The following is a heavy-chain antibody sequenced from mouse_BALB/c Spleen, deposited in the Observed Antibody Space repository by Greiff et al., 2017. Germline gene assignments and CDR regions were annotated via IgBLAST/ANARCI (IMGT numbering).Heavy chain of an antibody. CDR2: INSNGGST. J-gene: IGHJ2*01. Sequence: EVKLMESGGGLVQPGGSLKLSCAASGFTFSSYGMSWVRQTPDKRLELVATINSNGGSTYYPDSVKGRFTISRDNAKNTLYLQMSSLKSEDTAMYYCARDGIDYWGQGTTLTVSS. CDR1: GFTFSSYG. CDR3: ARDGIDY. V-gene: IGHV5-6-3*01.